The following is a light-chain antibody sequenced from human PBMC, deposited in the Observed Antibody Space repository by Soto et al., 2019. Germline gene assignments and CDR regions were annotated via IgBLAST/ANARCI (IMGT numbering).Light chain of an antibody. J-gene: IGKJ1*01. CDR3: QQYNSYSPWT. Sequence: DIQMTQYPSTLSASVGDRFTITCLASQSISSWLAWYQQKPGKAPKLLIYDASSLESGVPSRFSGSGSGTEFTLTISSLQPDDFATYYCQQYNSYSPWTFGQGTNVDIK. CDR1: QSISSW. V-gene: IGKV1-5*01. CDR2: DAS.